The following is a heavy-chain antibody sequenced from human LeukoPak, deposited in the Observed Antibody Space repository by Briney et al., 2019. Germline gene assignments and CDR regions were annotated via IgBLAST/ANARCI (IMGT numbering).Heavy chain of an antibody. D-gene: IGHD6-19*01. CDR3: ARHFVAVAPFLDY. Sequence: KPSETLSLTCTVSGGSISSSSYYWGWIRQPPGKGLEWIGSIYYSGSTYYNPSLKSRVTISVDTSKNQFSLKLSSVTAADTAVYYCARHFVAVAPFLDYWGQGTLVTVSS. CDR1: GGSISSSSYY. CDR2: IYYSGST. J-gene: IGHJ4*02. V-gene: IGHV4-39*01.